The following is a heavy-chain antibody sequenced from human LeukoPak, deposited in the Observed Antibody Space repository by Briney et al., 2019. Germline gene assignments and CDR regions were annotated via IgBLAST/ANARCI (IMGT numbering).Heavy chain of an antibody. CDR3: ATEKLTIFGVVRRGFDP. D-gene: IGHD3-3*01. CDR1: GYTLTELS. CDR2: FDPEDGET. J-gene: IGHJ5*02. Sequence: ASVKVSCKVSGYTLTELSMHWVRQAPGKGLEWMGGFDPEDGETIYAQKFQGRVTMTEDTTTDTAYMELSSLRSEDTAVYYCATEKLTIFGVVRRGFDPWGQGTLDTVSS. V-gene: IGHV1-24*01.